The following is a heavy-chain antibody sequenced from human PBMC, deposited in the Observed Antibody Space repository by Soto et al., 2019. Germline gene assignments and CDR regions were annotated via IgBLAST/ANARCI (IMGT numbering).Heavy chain of an antibody. CDR1: GGTFSSYA. Sequence: ASVKVSCKASGGTFSSYAISWVRQAPGQGLEWMGGIIPIFGTANYAQKFQGRVTITADESTSTAYMELSSLRSEDTAVYYCARDRVAVAGGVYDAFDIWGQGTMVTVSS. CDR3: ARDRVAVAGGVYDAFDI. D-gene: IGHD6-19*01. J-gene: IGHJ3*02. V-gene: IGHV1-69*13. CDR2: IIPIFGTA.